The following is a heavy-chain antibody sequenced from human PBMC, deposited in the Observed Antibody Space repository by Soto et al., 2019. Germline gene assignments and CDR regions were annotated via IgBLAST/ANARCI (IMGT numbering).Heavy chain of an antibody. CDR1: GGSINSYY. Sequence: SETLSLTCSVSGGSINSYYWSWIRQPPGKRLEWIGYIYYSGSTKYNPSLNSRVTISVDTSKNQFSLKLTSVTTADTAVYYCAKIGPQLVTYWGLGTLVTVSS. CDR3: AKIGPQLVTY. V-gene: IGHV4-59*01. J-gene: IGHJ4*02. CDR2: IYYSGST. D-gene: IGHD6-13*01.